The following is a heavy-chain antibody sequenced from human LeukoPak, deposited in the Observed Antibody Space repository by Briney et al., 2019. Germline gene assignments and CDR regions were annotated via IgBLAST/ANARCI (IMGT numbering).Heavy chain of an antibody. CDR2: ISSSSSTI. CDR3: ASPTIAARSDWFDP. J-gene: IGHJ5*02. CDR1: GFTFSSYS. D-gene: IGHD6-6*01. V-gene: IGHV3-48*01. Sequence: GGSLRLSCAASGFTFSSYSMNWVRQAPGKGLEWVSYISSSSSTIYHADSVKGRFTISRDNAKNSLYLQMNSLRAEDTAVYYCASPTIAARSDWFDPWGQGTLVTVSS.